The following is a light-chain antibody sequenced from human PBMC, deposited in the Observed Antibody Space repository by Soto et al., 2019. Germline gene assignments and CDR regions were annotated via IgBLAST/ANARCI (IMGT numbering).Light chain of an antibody. V-gene: IGLV1-40*01. CDR3: HSYDSSPV. CDR2: SNT. J-gene: IGLJ1*01. CDR1: SSNIGAGFD. Sequence: QSVLTQPPSVSGAPGQRVTISCNGSSSNIGAGFDVHWYQQLPGTAPKLLIDSNTHRPSGVPDRISASKSGTSASLAITGLQAEDEADYYCHSYDSSPVFGTGTKLTVL.